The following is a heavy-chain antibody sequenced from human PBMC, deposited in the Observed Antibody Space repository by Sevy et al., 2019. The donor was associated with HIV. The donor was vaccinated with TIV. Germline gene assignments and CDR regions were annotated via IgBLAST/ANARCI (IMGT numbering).Heavy chain of an antibody. J-gene: IGHJ4*02. CDR1: GGSISNYY. CDR3: AWEIIGYGSGRFFDY. V-gene: IGHV4-59*13. CDR2: IYYSGTA. D-gene: IGHD3-10*01. Sequence: SETLSLTCTVSGGSISNYYWSWIRQPPGKGLEWIGYIYYSGTANYNPSLKSRVTISVDTSKNQFSLKLNSVTAADTAVYYCAWEIIGYGSGRFFDYWGQGSLVTVSS.